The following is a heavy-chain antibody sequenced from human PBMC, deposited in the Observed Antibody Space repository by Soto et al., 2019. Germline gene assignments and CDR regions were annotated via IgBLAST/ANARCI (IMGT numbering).Heavy chain of an antibody. J-gene: IGHJ6*02. Sequence: ASVKVSCKASGYTFTSYAMHWVRQAPGQRLEWMGWINAGNGNTKYSQKFQGRVTITRDTSASTAYMELSSLRSEDTAVYYCASPKSSGWDYYYCGMDVWGQGTTVTVSS. D-gene: IGHD6-19*01. CDR3: ASPKSSGWDYYYCGMDV. CDR1: GYTFTSYA. CDR2: INAGNGNT. V-gene: IGHV1-3*01.